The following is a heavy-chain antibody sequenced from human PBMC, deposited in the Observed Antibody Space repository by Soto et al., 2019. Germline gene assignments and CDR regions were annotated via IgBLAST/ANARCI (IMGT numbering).Heavy chain of an antibody. CDR2: ITSSSSYI. Sequence: EVQLVESGGGLVKPGGSLRLSCAASGFTFSLYSMIWVRQAPGKGLEWVASITSSSSYIYYEDSLKGRFTISRDNAKNSLFLQLDSLRAEDTAVYFCVRARSPDSRPDYWGQGTLVTVSS. J-gene: IGHJ4*02. CDR1: GFTFSLYS. V-gene: IGHV3-21*01. CDR3: VRARSPDSRPDY. D-gene: IGHD3-22*01.